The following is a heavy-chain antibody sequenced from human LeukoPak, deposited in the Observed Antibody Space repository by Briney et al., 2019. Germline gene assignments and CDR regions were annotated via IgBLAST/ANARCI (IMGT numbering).Heavy chain of an antibody. Sequence: GGSLRLSCAASGFTFSNAWMSWVRQAPGKGLEWVGRIKSKTDGGTTDYAAPVKGRFTISRDDSKNTLYLQMNSLKTEDTAVYYCTTIVVVVAAIQDDYWGQGTLVTVSS. J-gene: IGHJ4*02. V-gene: IGHV3-15*01. D-gene: IGHD2-15*01. CDR1: GFTFSNAW. CDR3: TTIVVVVAAIQDDY. CDR2: IKSKTDGGTT.